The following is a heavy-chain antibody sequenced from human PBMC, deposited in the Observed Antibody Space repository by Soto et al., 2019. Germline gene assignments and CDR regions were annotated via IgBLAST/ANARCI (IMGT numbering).Heavy chain of an antibody. CDR1: GYSFTSYW. CDR2: IYPGDSDT. J-gene: IGHJ6*02. Sequence: PGESLKISCKGSGYSFTSYWIGWVRQMPGKGLEWMGIIYPGDSDTRYSPSFQGQVTISADKSISTAYLQWSSLKASDTAMYYCARQPSRGLLFYFYGMDVWGQGNTVTVSS. CDR3: ARQPSRGLLFYFYGMDV. D-gene: IGHD3-22*01. V-gene: IGHV5-51*01.